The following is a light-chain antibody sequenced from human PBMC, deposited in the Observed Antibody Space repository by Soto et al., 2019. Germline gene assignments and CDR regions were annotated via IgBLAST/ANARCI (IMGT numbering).Light chain of an antibody. CDR2: GAS. J-gene: IGKJ3*01. V-gene: IGKV3-15*01. Sequence: EIVMTQFPATLSVSQGERATLSCRASQSVSSNLAWYQQKPGQAPRLLIYGASTRATGIPARFSGSGSGTEFTLTISSLQSEDFAVYYCQQYNNWPPITFGPGTKVDIK. CDR1: QSVSSN. CDR3: QQYNNWPPIT.